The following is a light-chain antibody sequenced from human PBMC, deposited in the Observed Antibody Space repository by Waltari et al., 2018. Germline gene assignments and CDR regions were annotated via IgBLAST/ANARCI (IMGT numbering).Light chain of an antibody. CDR3: QQYYSSPWT. Sequence: DIVMTQSPDSLAVSLGERATIKCKSSQSVFLSPYNQNCLAWYQQNPGQPPELLFYWASTRESGVPDRFSGSGSGTDFTLTISSLQAEDVAFYYCQQYYSSPWTFGQGTKVEVK. V-gene: IGKV4-1*01. J-gene: IGKJ1*01. CDR2: WAS. CDR1: QSVFLSPYNQNC.